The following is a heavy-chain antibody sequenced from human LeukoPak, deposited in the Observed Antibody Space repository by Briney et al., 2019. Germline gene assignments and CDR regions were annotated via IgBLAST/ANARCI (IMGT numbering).Heavy chain of an antibody. CDR3: AKWGVAARNFDY. CDR2: IYYSGST. V-gene: IGHV4-31*03. J-gene: IGHJ4*02. CDR1: GGFISSGGYY. D-gene: IGHD6-6*01. Sequence: PSETLSLTCTVSGGFISSGGYYWSWIRQHPGKGLEWIGYIYYSGSTYYNPSLKSRVTISVDTSKNQFSLKLSSVTAADTAVYYCAKWGVAARNFDYWGQGTLVTVSS.